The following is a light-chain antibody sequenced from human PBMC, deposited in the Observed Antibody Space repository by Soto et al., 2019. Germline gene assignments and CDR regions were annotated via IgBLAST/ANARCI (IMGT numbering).Light chain of an antibody. CDR2: AAS. V-gene: IGKV1-39*01. CDR1: QSISNH. Sequence: DIQITQSPSSLSASVEYRFIITCLASQSISNHLNWYQQKPGKAPKLLIFAASSLQSGVPSRFSGSRSGPDFTLTISSLKPEDFATYDCQQRYSSPPTFCQGTKVDIK. J-gene: IGKJ1*01. CDR3: QQRYSSPPT.